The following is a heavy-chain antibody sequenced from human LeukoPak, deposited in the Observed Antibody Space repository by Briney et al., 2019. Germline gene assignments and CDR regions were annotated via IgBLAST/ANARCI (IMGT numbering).Heavy chain of an antibody. CDR3: ARDTKMAQDSSGWPPLDY. D-gene: IGHD6-19*01. CDR1: GFTFGTYG. CDR2: ISSSGSTI. V-gene: IGHV3-48*02. Sequence: GGSLRLSCAASGFTFGTYGMNWVRQAPGKGLEWVSYISSSGSTIFYADSVKGRFTISRDNAKNSLYLQMNSLRDEDTAVYYCARDTKMAQDSSGWPPLDYWGQGTLVTVSS. J-gene: IGHJ4*02.